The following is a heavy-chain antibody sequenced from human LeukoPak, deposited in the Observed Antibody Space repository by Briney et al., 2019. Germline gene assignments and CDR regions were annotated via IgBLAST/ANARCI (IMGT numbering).Heavy chain of an antibody. V-gene: IGHV3-30*19. CDR1: GFTFSSYG. Sequence: GGSLRLSCAASGFTFSSYGMHWVRQAPGKGLEWVAVISYDGSNKYYADSVKGRFTISRDNSKNTLYLQMNSLRAEDTAVYYCAREDDYGDLRDSYYFDYWGQGTLVTVSS. CDR2: ISYDGSNK. CDR3: AREDDYGDLRDSYYFDY. J-gene: IGHJ4*02. D-gene: IGHD4-17*01.